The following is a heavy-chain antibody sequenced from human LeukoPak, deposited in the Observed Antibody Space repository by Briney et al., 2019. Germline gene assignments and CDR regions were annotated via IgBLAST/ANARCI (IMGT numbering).Heavy chain of an antibody. J-gene: IGHJ4*01. Sequence: PGGSLRLSCDASGFTFSVYAMGWVRQAPGKGLQWVSAISGSGADTYYADSVKGRFTISRDNSKNTLYLQMNSLRAEDTAVYYCAKDLEKYSYGPGDYWGHGTLVTVSS. V-gene: IGHV3-23*01. CDR2: ISGSGADT. CDR1: GFTFSVYA. D-gene: IGHD5-18*01. CDR3: AKDLEKYSYGPGDY.